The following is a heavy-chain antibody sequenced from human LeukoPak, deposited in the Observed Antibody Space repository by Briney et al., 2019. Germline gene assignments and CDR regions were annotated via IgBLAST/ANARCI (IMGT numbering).Heavy chain of an antibody. CDR2: LYSGGNT. CDR1: GFTVSSNC. CDR3: AKCYGDYVRYLDY. Sequence: GGSLRLSCAASGFTVSSNCMSWVRQAPGKGLEWVSVLYSGGNTYYANSVKGRFTISRDNPKNTLYLQMNSLRAEDTAMYYCAKCYGDYVRYLDYWGQGTLVTVSS. V-gene: IGHV3-53*01. J-gene: IGHJ4*02. D-gene: IGHD4-17*01.